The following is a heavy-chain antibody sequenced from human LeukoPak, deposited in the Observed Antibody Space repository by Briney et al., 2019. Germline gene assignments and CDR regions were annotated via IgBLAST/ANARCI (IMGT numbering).Heavy chain of an antibody. Sequence: SETLSLTCTVSGGSISSGGYYWSWIRQPPGKGLEWIGYIYHSGSTYYNPSLKSRVTISVDRSKNQFSLKLSSVTAADTAVYYCARHPGIAAAGTLDYWGQGTLVTVSS. CDR2: IYHSGST. CDR3: ARHPGIAAAGTLDY. D-gene: IGHD6-13*01. V-gene: IGHV4-30-2*01. CDR1: GGSISSGGYY. J-gene: IGHJ4*02.